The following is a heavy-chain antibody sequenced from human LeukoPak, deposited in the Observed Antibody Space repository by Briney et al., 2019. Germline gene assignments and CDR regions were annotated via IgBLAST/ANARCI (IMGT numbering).Heavy chain of an antibody. J-gene: IGHJ5*02. V-gene: IGHV1-69*04. CDR1: GGTFSSYA. Sequence: SVKVSCTASGGTFSSYAISWVRQAPGQGLEWMGRIIPILGTANYAQKFQGRVTITADKSTSTAYMELSSLRSEDTAVYYCARAPFSGRGTFDPWGQGTLVTVSS. D-gene: IGHD5-12*01. CDR3: ARAPFSGRGTFDP. CDR2: IIPILGTA.